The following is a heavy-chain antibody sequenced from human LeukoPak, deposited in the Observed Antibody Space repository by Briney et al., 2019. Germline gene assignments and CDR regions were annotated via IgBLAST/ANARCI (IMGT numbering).Heavy chain of an antibody. CDR3: ARAYSSGWAAFDY. V-gene: IGHV3-48*04. CDR1: GFTFSSYA. D-gene: IGHD6-19*01. Sequence: GGSLRLSCAASGFTFSSYAMSWVRQAPGKGLEWVSYISSSGSTIYYADSVKGRFTISRDNAKNSLYLQMNSLRAEDTAVYYCARAYSSGWAAFDYWGQGTLVTVSS. J-gene: IGHJ4*02. CDR2: ISSSGSTI.